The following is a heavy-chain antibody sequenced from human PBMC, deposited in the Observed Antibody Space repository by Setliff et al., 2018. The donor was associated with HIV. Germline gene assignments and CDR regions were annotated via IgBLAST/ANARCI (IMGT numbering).Heavy chain of an antibody. D-gene: IGHD6-19*01. CDR2: ITWKSGVL. V-gene: IGHV3-9*01. J-gene: IGHJ6*04. Sequence: GGSLRLSCAASGFTFDDYAMHWVRQAPGKGLEWVSGITWKSGVLGYAASVKGRFTISRDNARSSLHLQMNSLATEDTALYFCVKGGALAGQFFYYMPVWGKGTTVTVSS. CDR1: GFTFDDYA. CDR3: VKGGALAGQFFYYMPV.